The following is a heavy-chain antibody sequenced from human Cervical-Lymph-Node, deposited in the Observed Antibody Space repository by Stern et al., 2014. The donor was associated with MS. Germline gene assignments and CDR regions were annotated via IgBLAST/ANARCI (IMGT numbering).Heavy chain of an antibody. V-gene: IGHV3-11*06. CDR1: GFTFSDYY. CDR3: AREHSGYDGLDY. D-gene: IGHD5-12*01. Sequence: DQLVESGGGLVKPGGSLRLSCAASGFTFSDYYMSWIRQAPGKGLEWVSYISSSSSYTNYADSVKGRFTISRDNAKNSLYLQMNSLRAEDTAVYYCAREHSGYDGLDYWGQGTLVTVSS. J-gene: IGHJ4*02. CDR2: ISSSSSYT.